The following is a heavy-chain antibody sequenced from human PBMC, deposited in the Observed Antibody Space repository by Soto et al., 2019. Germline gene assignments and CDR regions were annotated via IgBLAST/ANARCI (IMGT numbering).Heavy chain of an antibody. J-gene: IGHJ4*02. V-gene: IGHV3-30-3*01. D-gene: IGHD3-16*02. CDR2: ISYDGSNK. CDR1: GFTFSSYA. Sequence: PGGSLRLSCAASGFTFSSYAMHWVRQAPGKGLEWVAVISYDGSNKCYADSVKGRFTISRDNSKNTLYLQMNSLRAEDTAVYYCARDGLPLGDPLGELSTYYFDYWGQGTLVTVSS. CDR3: ARDGLPLGDPLGELSTYYFDY.